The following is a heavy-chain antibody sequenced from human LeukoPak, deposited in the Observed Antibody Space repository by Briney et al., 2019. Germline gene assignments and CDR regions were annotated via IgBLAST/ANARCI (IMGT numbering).Heavy chain of an antibody. Sequence: GGSLRLSCGASGFTFSNYAMTWVRQAPRRGLEWISTITRFTGTTYYADSVKGRFTISRGDSNNTLYLQMNNLRAGDTAVYYCARDTRLMYHFDFRGQGALVTVSS. D-gene: IGHD2-2*01. CDR2: ITRFTGTT. J-gene: IGHJ4*02. CDR3: ARDTRLMYHFDF. V-gene: IGHV3-23*01. CDR1: GFTFSNYA.